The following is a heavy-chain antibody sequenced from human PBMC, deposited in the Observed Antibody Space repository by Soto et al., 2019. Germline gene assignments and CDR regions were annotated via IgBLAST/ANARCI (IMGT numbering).Heavy chain of an antibody. Sequence: GGSLRLSCATSGFPFSDYYMSWIRQAPGKGLEWLSHISPKSTYRNYADSVKGRFTISRDNPKSSLFLQMNSLGVEDTAVYYCARGGGGGLFEHWGQGVLVTVSS. J-gene: IGHJ4*02. CDR2: ISPKSTYR. V-gene: IGHV3-11*06. CDR3: ARGGGGGLFEH. D-gene: IGHD2-21*01. CDR1: GFPFSDYY.